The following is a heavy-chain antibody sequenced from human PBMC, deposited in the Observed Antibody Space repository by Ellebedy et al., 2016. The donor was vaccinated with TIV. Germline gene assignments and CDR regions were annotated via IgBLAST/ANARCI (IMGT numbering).Heavy chain of an antibody. CDR3: ARGKVLFDY. J-gene: IGHJ4*02. V-gene: IGHV3-23*01. Sequence: GESLKISXAASGFTFSKYAMSWVRQAPGKGLEWVSSLSGTGNNIYYRDSVKGRFTISRDYSNNTLYLQMNILGADDTAIYYCARGKVLFDYWGQGTVVTVSS. CDR2: LSGTGNNI. CDR1: GFTFSKYA.